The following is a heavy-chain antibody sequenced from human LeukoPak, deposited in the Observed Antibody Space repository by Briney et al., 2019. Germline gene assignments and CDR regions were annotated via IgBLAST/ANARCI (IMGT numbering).Heavy chain of an antibody. V-gene: IGHV1-2*02. J-gene: IGHJ4*02. CDR1: GYTFTGYY. CDR2: INPNSGGT. D-gene: IGHD6-19*01. CDR3: ARGHPGYSSGGGY. Sequence: ASVKVSCKASGYTFTGYYMHWVRQAPGQGLEWMGWINPNSGGTNYAQKFQGRVTMTRNTSIGTAYMELSSLRSEDTAVYYCARGHPGYSSGGGYWGQGTLVTVSS.